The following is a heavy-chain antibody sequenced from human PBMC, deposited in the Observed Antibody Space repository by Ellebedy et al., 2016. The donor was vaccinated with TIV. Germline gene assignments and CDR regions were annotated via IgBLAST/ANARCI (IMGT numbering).Heavy chain of an antibody. D-gene: IGHD5/OR15-5a*01. Sequence: AASVKVSCKASGYTFSSYYIHWVRQAPGQGLEWMGIINPSDGSTNYAQKFQGRVTMTRDTSTSTVYMELSSLRFEDTAVYYCARDMIYLTSVTEVGWFDPWGQGTLVTVSS. CDR2: INPSDGST. CDR1: GYTFSSYY. CDR3: ARDMIYLTSVTEVGWFDP. J-gene: IGHJ5*02. V-gene: IGHV1-46*01.